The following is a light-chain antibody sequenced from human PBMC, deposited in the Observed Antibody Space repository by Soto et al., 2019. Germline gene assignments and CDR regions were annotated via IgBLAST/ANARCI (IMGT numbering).Light chain of an antibody. CDR3: SSYTSTSTHVV. CDR1: SSDVGGYNY. Sequence: QSALTQPASVSGSPGQSITISCTGTSSDVGGYNYVSWYQQHPGKAPKLMIYDVSNRPSRVSNRFSRSKSGNPASLTISGLQAQDEAEYYCSSYTSTSTHVVFGGGTQLTVL. V-gene: IGLV2-14*01. J-gene: IGLJ2*01. CDR2: DVS.